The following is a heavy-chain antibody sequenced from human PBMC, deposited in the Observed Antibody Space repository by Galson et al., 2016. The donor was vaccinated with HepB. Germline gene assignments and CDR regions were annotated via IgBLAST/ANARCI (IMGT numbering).Heavy chain of an antibody. D-gene: IGHD4-17*01. CDR1: RGPFKNYA. Sequence: SVKVSCKASRGPFKNYAINWVRQAPGQRLEWMGRIIPLFTTTNYAQKFQGRVTITADESTSTTYMELSSLKSDDTAVYYCATYVATVTSRRANYFDPWGQGALVTVSS. J-gene: IGHJ5*02. V-gene: IGHV1-69*13. CDR2: IIPLFTTT. CDR3: ATYVATVTSRRANYFDP.